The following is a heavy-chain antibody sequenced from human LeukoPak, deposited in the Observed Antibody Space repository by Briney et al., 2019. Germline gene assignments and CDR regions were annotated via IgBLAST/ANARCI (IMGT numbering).Heavy chain of an antibody. CDR2: INHSGST. Sequence: SETLSLTCAVDGGSFSGYYWSWIRQPPGEGRQGMGGINHSGSTNYNPSLKSRGTISVETSKNQLSLKLSSVPAADTAVYYCARGRRRERYGAGKRNWFVPWGQGTLVTVSS. CDR3: ARGRRRERYGAGKRNWFVP. J-gene: IGHJ5*02. CDR1: GGSFSGYY. V-gene: IGHV4-34*01. D-gene: IGHD3-10*01.